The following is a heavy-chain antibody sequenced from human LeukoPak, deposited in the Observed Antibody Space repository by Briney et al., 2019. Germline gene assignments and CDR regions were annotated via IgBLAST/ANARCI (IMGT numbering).Heavy chain of an antibody. J-gene: IGHJ3*02. CDR3: ARHRMYYYDSSGRGVADAFDI. Sequence: TSETLSLTCTASGGSISSSSYYWGWIRPPPGKGLEWIGSIYYSGSTYYNPSLKSRVTISVDTSKNQFSLKLSSVTAADTAVYYCARHRMYYYDSSGRGVADAFDIWGQGTMVTVSS. CDR1: GGSISSSSYY. V-gene: IGHV4-39*01. CDR2: IYYSGST. D-gene: IGHD3-22*01.